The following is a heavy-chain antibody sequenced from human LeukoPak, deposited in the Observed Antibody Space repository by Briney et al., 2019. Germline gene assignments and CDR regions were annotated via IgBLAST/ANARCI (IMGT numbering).Heavy chain of an antibody. V-gene: IGHV3-23*01. CDR2: ISGSGGST. CDR1: GFTFSSYA. J-gene: IGHJ6*03. Sequence: GGSLRLSCAASGFTFSSYAMSWVRQAPGKGLEWVSAISGSGGSTYYADSVKGRFTISRDNSKKTLYLQMNSLRAEDTAVYYCAKAYDSSGYDHYYYYYYMDVWGKGTTVTVSS. CDR3: AKAYDSSGYDHYYYYYYMDV. D-gene: IGHD3-22*01.